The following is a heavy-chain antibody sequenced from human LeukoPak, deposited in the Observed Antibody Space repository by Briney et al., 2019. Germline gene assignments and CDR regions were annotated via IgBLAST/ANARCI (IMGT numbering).Heavy chain of an antibody. Sequence: GGSLRLSCAASGFTFSSYAMSWVRQAPGKGLEWVSAISGSGGSTYYADSVKGRFTISRDNSKNTLYLQMNSLRAEDTAVYYCARDGEEWELTDFDYWGQGTLVTVSS. V-gene: IGHV3-23*01. CDR2: ISGSGGST. CDR1: GFTFSSYA. D-gene: IGHD1-26*01. CDR3: ARDGEEWELTDFDY. J-gene: IGHJ4*02.